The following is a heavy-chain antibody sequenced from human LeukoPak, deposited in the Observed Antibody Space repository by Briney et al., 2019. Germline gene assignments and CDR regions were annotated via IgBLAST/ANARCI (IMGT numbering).Heavy chain of an antibody. CDR1: GFTLNNYA. J-gene: IGHJ4*02. CDR2: ISGSGGST. Sequence: PGGSLRLSCAASGFTLNNYAMTWVRQAPGKGLEWVSTISGSGGSTYYADSVKGRFTISRDNSKNTLYLQMNSLRADDTAVYYCAKRPTPGISAAARPFFDYWGQGTLVTVSS. V-gene: IGHV3-23*01. CDR3: AKRPTPGISAAARPFFDY. D-gene: IGHD6-13*01.